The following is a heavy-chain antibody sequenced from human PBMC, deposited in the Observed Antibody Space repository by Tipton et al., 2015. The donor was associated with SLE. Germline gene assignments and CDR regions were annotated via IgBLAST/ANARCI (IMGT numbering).Heavy chain of an antibody. J-gene: IGHJ4*02. V-gene: IGHV4-61*09. Sequence: TLSLTCTVSGGSISSGSYYWSWIRQPAGKGLEWIGYIYTSGSTNYNPSLKSRVTISVDTSKNQFSLKLSSVTAADTAVYYCARMGTTVTVDYWGQGTPVIFSS. CDR1: GGSISSGSYY. CDR2: IYTSGST. D-gene: IGHD4-17*01. CDR3: ARMGTTVTVDY.